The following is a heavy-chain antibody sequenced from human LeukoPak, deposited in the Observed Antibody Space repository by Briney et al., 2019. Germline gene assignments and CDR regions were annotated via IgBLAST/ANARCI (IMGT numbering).Heavy chain of an antibody. V-gene: IGHV1-8*01. J-gene: IGHJ4*02. D-gene: IGHD3-10*01. CDR1: GYTFPSYD. CDR2: MNPNSGNT. CDR3: AREGITMVRGVIITGGDPYDY. Sequence: ASVKVSCKASGYTFPSYDINWVRQATGQGLEWMGWMNPNSGNTGYAQKFQGRVTMTRDTSISTAYMELSRLRSDDTAVYYCAREGITMVRGVIITGGDPYDYWGQGTLVTVSS.